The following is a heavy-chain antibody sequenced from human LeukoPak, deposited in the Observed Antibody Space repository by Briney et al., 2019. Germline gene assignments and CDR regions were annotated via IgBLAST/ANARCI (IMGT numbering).Heavy chain of an antibody. D-gene: IGHD2-2*02. Sequence: ASQTLSLTCTVSGGSISSGSYYWSWIRQPAGKGLEWIGRIYTSGSTNYNPSLKSRVTISVDTSKNQFSLKLSSVTAADTAVYYCASDYISGYCSSTSCYTLWGQGTLVTVSS. CDR2: IYTSGST. V-gene: IGHV4-61*02. CDR1: GGSISSGSYY. CDR3: ASDYISGYCSSTSCYTL. J-gene: IGHJ4*02.